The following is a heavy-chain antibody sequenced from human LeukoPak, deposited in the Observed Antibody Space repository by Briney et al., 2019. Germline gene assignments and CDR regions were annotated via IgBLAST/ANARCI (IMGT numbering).Heavy chain of an antibody. CDR3: AELGITMIGGV. CDR2: ISSNGGST. J-gene: IGHJ6*04. D-gene: IGHD3-10*02. Sequence: GGSLRLSCAASGFTFDDYAMHWVRQAPGKGLEYVSAISSNGGSTYYANSVKGRFTISRDNAKNSLCLQVNSLRAEDTAVYYCAELGITMIGGVWGKGTTVTISS. V-gene: IGHV3-64*01. CDR1: GFTFDDYA.